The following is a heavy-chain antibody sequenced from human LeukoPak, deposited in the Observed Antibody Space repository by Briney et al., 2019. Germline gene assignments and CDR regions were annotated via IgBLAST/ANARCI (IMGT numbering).Heavy chain of an antibody. Sequence: GGSLRLSCAASGFTFSDYYMSWIRQAPGKGLEWVSSISSSSSYIYYADSVKGRFTISRDNAKNSLYLQMNSLRAEDTAVYYCARDAPPGRYDFWSGYNYWGQGTLVTVSS. CDR3: ARDAPPGRYDFWSGYNY. J-gene: IGHJ4*02. CDR1: GFTFSDYY. CDR2: ISSSSSYI. D-gene: IGHD3-3*01. V-gene: IGHV3-11*06.